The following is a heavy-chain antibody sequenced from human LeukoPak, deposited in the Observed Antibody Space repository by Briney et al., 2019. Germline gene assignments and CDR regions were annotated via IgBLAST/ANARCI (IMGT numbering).Heavy chain of an antibody. V-gene: IGHV3-23*01. Sequence: GGSLRLSCAASGFTFSSYAMSWVRQAPGKGLEWVSAISGSGGSTYYADSVKGRFTISRDNSKNTLYLQMNSLRAEDTAVYYCARPNYGDYVLGYYYMDVWGKGTTVTVSS. D-gene: IGHD4-17*01. CDR1: GFTFSSYA. J-gene: IGHJ6*03. CDR2: ISGSGGST. CDR3: ARPNYGDYVLGYYYMDV.